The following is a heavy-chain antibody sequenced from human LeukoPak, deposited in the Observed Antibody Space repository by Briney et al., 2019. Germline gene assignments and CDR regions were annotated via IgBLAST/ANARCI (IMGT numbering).Heavy chain of an antibody. Sequence: PSQTLSLTCTLSGGSISSYYSSSIRQPPGKGLEWIGRIYTSGSTNYNPSLKSRVTMSVDTSKNQFSLKLSSVTAADTAVYYCARDYCSSTSCYPYYFDYWGQGTLVTVSS. V-gene: IGHV4-4*07. CDR3: ARDYCSSTSCYPYYFDY. CDR1: GGSISSYY. D-gene: IGHD2-2*01. J-gene: IGHJ4*02. CDR2: IYTSGST.